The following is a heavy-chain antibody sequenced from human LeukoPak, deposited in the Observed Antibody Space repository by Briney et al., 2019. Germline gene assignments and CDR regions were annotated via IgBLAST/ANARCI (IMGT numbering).Heavy chain of an antibody. J-gene: IGHJ4*02. D-gene: IGHD6-13*01. Sequence: GGSLRLSCAASGFIFSNYAMSWVRQAPGKGLEWVSDISASGGNPYYADSVKGRFTISRDNSENTLNLQMNSLRAEDTAVYYCAKARAGDITAAFNYWGQGTLVTVSS. CDR3: AKARAGDITAAFNY. CDR1: GFIFSNYA. V-gene: IGHV3-23*01. CDR2: ISASGGNP.